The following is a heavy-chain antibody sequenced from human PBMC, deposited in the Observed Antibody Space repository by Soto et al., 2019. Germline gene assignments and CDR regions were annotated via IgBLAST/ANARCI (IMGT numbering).Heavy chain of an antibody. CDR1: GYTFTALD. CDR2: VNPNTGLT. V-gene: IGHV1-2*02. CDR3: TTLMLGP. J-gene: IGHJ5*02. Sequence: QVQLVQSGTEVRKPGDSVKVSCQASGYTFTALDMNWVRQAPGQGLEWMGWVNPNTGLTKYAQKFQGRVIMTRDPYISTACMELSGLISEDTAIYYCTTLMLGPWGQGTLVTVSS.